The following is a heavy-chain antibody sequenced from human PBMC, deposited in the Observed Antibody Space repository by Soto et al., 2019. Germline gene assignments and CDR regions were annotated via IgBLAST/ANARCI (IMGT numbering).Heavy chain of an antibody. CDR1: GGTFSTYT. Sequence: QVQLVQSGAEVKKPGSSVKVSCKASGGTFSTYTISWVRQAPGQGLERMGRIIPILGIANYAQKFQGRVTITADKSTSTAYMELSSLRSEDTAVYYCASRSTVVVAATEAFDYWGQGTLVTVSS. CDR2: IIPILGIA. V-gene: IGHV1-69*02. J-gene: IGHJ4*02. D-gene: IGHD2-15*01. CDR3: ASRSTVVVAATEAFDY.